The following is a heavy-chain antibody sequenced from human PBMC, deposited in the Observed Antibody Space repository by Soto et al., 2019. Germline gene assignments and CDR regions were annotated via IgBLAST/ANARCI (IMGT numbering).Heavy chain of an antibody. CDR2: INWNGGST. CDR3: ARDQGLMVRGVIIRPSHFDY. CDR1: GFTFDDYG. J-gene: IGHJ4*02. Sequence: PGGSLRLSCAASGFTFDDYGMSWVRQAPGKGLEWVSGINWNGGSTGYADSVKGRFTISRDNAKNSLYLQMNSLRAEDTALYYCARDQGLMVRGVIIRPSHFDYWGQGTLVTVSS. V-gene: IGHV3-20*04. D-gene: IGHD3-10*01.